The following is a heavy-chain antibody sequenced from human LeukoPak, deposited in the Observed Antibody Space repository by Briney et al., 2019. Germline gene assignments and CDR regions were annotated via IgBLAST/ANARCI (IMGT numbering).Heavy chain of an antibody. CDR3: ARGGRYYDSSAYYSY. J-gene: IGHJ4*02. CDR2: INPNYGDA. Sequence: ASVKVSCKASGYTFTGHYIHWVRQAPGQGLEWMGWINPNYGDAKYAQKFQGRVTMTKDTSISTAYMELSSLTSDDTAVYYCARGGRYYDSSAYYSYWGQGTLVTVSS. D-gene: IGHD3-22*01. V-gene: IGHV1-2*02. CDR1: GYTFTGHY.